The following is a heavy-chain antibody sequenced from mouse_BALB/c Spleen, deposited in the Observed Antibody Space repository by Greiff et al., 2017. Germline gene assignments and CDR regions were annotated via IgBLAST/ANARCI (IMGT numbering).Heavy chain of an antibody. J-gene: IGHJ2*01. CDR1: GDSITSCY. CDR2: ISYSGST. V-gene: IGHV3-8*02. D-gene: IGHD1-1*01. Sequence: EVQLVESGPSLVKPSQTLSLTCSVTGDSITSCYWNWIRKFPGNKLEYMGYISYSGSTYYNPSLKSRISITRDTSKNQYYLQLNSVTTEDTVTYYCASHYYGSSRAFDYWGQGTTLTVSS. CDR3: ASHYYGSSRAFDY.